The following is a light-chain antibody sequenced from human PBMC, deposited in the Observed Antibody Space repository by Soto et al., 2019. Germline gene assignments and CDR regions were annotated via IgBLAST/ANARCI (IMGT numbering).Light chain of an antibody. J-gene: IGKJ4*01. CDR3: QHLNSYPLP. CDR2: AAS. CDR1: QGINFY. Sequence: DIQLTQSPSFLSASVGDRVTITCRASQGINFYLAWFQQKPGKAPKLLIYAASTLQSGVPSRFSGSGSGTEFTLTIGSLQHEDFATYYCQHLNSYPLPFGGGTKVQLK. V-gene: IGKV1-9*01.